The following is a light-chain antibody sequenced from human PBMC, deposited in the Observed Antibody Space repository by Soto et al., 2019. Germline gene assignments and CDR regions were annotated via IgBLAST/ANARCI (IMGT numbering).Light chain of an antibody. V-gene: IGLV1-47*02. J-gene: IGLJ2*01. CDR1: TSNIGSNY. Sequence: QSVLTQPPSASGTPGQRVTISCSGSTSNIGSNYVYWYQHLPGTAPKLLIYTDNQRPSGVPDRFSGSKSGTSASLAISGLRSGDEGDYFCAAWDDNLRGYWVFGGGTKLTVL. CDR3: AAWDDNLRGYWV. CDR2: TDN.